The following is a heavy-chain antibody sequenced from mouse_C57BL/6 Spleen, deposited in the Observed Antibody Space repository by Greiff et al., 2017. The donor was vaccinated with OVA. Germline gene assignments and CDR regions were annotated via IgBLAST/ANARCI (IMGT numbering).Heavy chain of an antibody. CDR1: GYTFTDYN. CDR2: INPNNGGT. CDR3: ARSGLRRPYWYFDV. Sequence: VQLQQSGPELVKPGASVKIPCKASGYTFTDYNMDWVKQSHGKSLEWIGDINPNNGGTIYNQKFKGKATLTVDKSSSTAYMELRSLTSEDTAVYYCARSGLRRPYWYFDVWGTGTTVTVSS. D-gene: IGHD2-4*01. J-gene: IGHJ1*03. V-gene: IGHV1-18*01.